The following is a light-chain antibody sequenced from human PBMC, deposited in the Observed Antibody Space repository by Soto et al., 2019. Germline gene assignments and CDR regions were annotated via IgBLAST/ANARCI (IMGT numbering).Light chain of an antibody. J-gene: IGKJ2*01. Sequence: EIVLTQSPVTLSVSPGERATLSCRTNQNIDNKLAWYQQKPGQTPRLLIFAASTRATGIPARFSGSGSGTVFTLTISSLQSDDFAVYYCQHYYNWPQYTFGQGTKLEIE. V-gene: IGKV3-15*01. CDR3: QHYYNWPQYT. CDR1: QNIDNK. CDR2: AAS.